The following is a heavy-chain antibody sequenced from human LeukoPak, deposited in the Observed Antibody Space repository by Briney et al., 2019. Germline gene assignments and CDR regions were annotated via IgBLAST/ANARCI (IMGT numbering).Heavy chain of an antibody. CDR3: AICSSSWGNWFDP. CDR2: FDPEDGET. J-gene: IGHJ5*02. CDR1: GYTLTELS. Sequence: ASVKVSCKVSGYTLTELSMHWVRQVPGKGLEWMGGFDPEDGETIYAQKFQGRVTMTEDTSTDTAYMELSSLRSEDAAVYYCAICSSSWGNWFDPWGQGTLVTVSS. V-gene: IGHV1-24*01. D-gene: IGHD6-13*01.